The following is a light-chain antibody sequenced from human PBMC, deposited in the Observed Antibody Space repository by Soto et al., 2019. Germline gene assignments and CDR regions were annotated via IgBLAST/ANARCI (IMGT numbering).Light chain of an antibody. Sequence: EIVMTQSPATLSVSPGARATLSCRASQSVSSNLALYQQQHGHAHGLLIYGASTTATGIPARCSGSGYGTEYTLTISILLSEDFAVYYCQQYENWWTFGRGTKVEIK. CDR3: QQYENWWT. CDR1: QSVSSN. J-gene: IGKJ1*01. V-gene: IGKV3-15*01. CDR2: GAS.